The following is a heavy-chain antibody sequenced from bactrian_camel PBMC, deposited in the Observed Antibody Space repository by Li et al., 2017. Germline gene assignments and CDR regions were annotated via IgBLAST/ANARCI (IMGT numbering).Heavy chain of an antibody. V-gene: IGHV3S54*01. J-gene: IGHJ4*01. CDR1: GYTSSVNC. CDR3: ATTGADWVNYESRY. CDR2: FYTGSGIP. Sequence: HVQLVESGGDSVQTGGSLRLSCAASGYTSSVNCLGWFRQRPGNDREGVASFYTGSGIPWYRDDVKGRFTISLDDSKNTWYLQMISLKIEDTAVYYCATTGADWVNYESRYWGQGTQVTVS. D-gene: IGHD4*01.